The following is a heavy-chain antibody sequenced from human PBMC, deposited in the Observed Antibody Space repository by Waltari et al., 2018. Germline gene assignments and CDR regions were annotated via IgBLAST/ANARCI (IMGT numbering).Heavy chain of an antibody. V-gene: IGHV4-38-2*01. D-gene: IGHD1-7*01. Sequence: QVQLQESGPGLVKPSETLSLTCAVSGASISDAYDWSWIRQSPGKGLEWIGYIYGVRGSTNYNPSLKSRVTISKDTSKNQFSLTLSSVTAADTAIYYCARRVREELFDYWGQGILVIVSS. CDR3: ARRVREELFDY. J-gene: IGHJ4*02. CDR1: GASISDAYD. CDR2: IYGVRGST.